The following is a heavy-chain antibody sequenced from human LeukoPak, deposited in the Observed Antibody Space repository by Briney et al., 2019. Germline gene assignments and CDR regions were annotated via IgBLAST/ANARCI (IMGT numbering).Heavy chain of an antibody. J-gene: IGHJ6*03. Sequence: GGSLRLSCAASGFTVSTNYMSWVRQAPGKKLEWVSVIYSDGNTYYADSVKGRFTISRDNSKNTLYLQMNSLRAEDTAVYYCARDSGDGDYTPDMDVWGKGTTVTVSS. D-gene: IGHD2-21*02. CDR1: GFTVSTNY. CDR3: ARDSGDGDYTPDMDV. V-gene: IGHV3-53*01. CDR2: IYSDGNT.